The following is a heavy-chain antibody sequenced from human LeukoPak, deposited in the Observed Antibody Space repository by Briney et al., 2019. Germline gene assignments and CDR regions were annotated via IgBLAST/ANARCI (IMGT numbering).Heavy chain of an antibody. CDR1: GYTFTGYY. CDR2: INPNSGGT. Sequence: ASVKVSCKASGYTFTGYYMHWVRQAPGQGLEWMGWINPNSGGTNYAQKFQGRVTMTRDTSISTAYMELSRLRSDDTAVYYCARDPGGVVISYYHMDVWGKGTTVTVSS. CDR3: ARDPGGVVISYYHMDV. J-gene: IGHJ6*03. V-gene: IGHV1-2*02. D-gene: IGHD3-3*01.